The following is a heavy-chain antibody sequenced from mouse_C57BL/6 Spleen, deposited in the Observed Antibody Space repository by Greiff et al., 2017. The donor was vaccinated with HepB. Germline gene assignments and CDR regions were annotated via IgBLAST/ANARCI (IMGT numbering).Heavy chain of an antibody. CDR2: IDPSDSYT. CDR1: GYTFTSYW. CDR3: ARGLYGNYEDY. D-gene: IGHD2-1*01. J-gene: IGHJ2*01. V-gene: IGHV1-50*01. Sequence: VQLQQPGAELVKPGASVKLSCKASGYTFTSYWMQWVKQRPGQGLEWIGEIDPSDSYTNYNQKFKGKATLTVDTSSSTAYMQRSSLTSEDSAVYYGARGLYGNYEDYWGQGTTLTVSS.